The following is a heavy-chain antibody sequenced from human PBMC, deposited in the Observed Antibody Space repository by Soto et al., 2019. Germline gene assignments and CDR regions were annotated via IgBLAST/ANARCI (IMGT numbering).Heavy chain of an antibody. CDR3: ARGNSSVTTYWVAD. CDR2: LNHSGNT. D-gene: IGHD4-17*01. CDR1: GGSFSGYY. Sequence: QVQLQQWGAGLLKPSETLSLTCAVYGGSFSGYYWSWIRQPPGKGLEWIGELNHSGNTNYNPSLKSQATISVDTSKTQFTLKLSSVCAAGTAVYYCARGNSSVTTYWVADWGQGTLVTVSA. V-gene: IGHV4-34*01. J-gene: IGHJ4*02.